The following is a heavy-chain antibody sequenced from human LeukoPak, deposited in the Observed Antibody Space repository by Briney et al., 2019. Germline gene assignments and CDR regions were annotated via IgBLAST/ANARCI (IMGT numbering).Heavy chain of an antibody. D-gene: IGHD3-16*01. CDR1: GFTFSNYG. CDR3: VFGGSGHTIEDY. CDR2: ISYDGSNK. V-gene: IGHV3-30*03. Sequence: PGGSLRLSCAASGFTFSNYGMHWVRQVPGKGLEWVAVISYDGSNKYYADSVKGRFTISRDNSKNTLYLQMNSLRAEDTAVYYCVFGGSGHTIEDYWGQGTLVTVSS. J-gene: IGHJ4*02.